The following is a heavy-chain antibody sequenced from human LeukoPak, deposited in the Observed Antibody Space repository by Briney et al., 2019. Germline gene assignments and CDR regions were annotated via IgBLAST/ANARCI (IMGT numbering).Heavy chain of an antibody. CDR3: AREDSGYGFSFLDY. J-gene: IGHJ4*02. CDR1: GVTFSSYG. CDR2: IWYDGSDK. Sequence: GRSLRLSCAASGVTFSSYGMHWVRQAPGKGLEWVAVIWYDGSDKYYADSVKGRFTISRDNSKNTLYLQMNSLRAGDTAVYYCAREDSGYGFSFLDYWGQGTLVTVSS. V-gene: IGHV3-33*01. D-gene: IGHD5-12*01.